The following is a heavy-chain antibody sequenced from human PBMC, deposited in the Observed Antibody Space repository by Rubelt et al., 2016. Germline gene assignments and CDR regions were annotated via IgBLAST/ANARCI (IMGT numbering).Heavy chain of an antibody. Sequence: GGSLRLSCAASGFTFRSYAMNWVREAPGKGLEWVSAIGGSDERTYYADSVKGRFTISRDNSKNTLFLHMNSLRGEDTAVYYCATDPVEATTVRHFDYWGQGTLVTVSS. CDR3: ATDPVEATTVRHFDY. CDR1: GFTFRSYA. J-gene: IGHJ4*02. CDR2: IGGSDERT. D-gene: IGHD1-26*01. V-gene: IGHV3-23*01.